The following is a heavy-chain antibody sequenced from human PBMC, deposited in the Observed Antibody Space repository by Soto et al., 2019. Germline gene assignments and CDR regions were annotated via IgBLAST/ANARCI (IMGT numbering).Heavy chain of an antibody. J-gene: IGHJ4*02. D-gene: IGHD6-13*01. V-gene: IGHV3-33*01. CDR2: IWYDGSNK. CDR1: GFTFSSYG. CDR3: ARDSQVAAAGTADY. Sequence: VQLVESGGGVVQPGRSLRLSCAASGFTFSSYGMHWVRQAPGKGLEWVAVIWYDGSNKYYADSVKGRFTISRDNSKNTLYLQMNSLRAEDTAVYYCARDSQVAAAGTADYWGQGTLVTVSS.